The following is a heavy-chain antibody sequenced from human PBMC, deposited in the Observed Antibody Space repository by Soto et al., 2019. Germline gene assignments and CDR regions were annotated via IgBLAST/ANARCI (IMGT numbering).Heavy chain of an antibody. J-gene: IGHJ4*02. D-gene: IGHD2-2*01. CDR1: GGNISSGGSY. CDR2: IYYSGNT. V-gene: IGHV4-30-4*01. CDR3: VRHCSTTKCPFDY. Sequence: ASVTLSLTCTVSGGNISSGGSYWGWKRQPPGKGLEWIGYIYYSGNTYFNPSLKSRVTLSVDTSKNQFSPNLSSVTAADTAVYYCVRHCSTTKCPFDYWGQGTLVTVSS.